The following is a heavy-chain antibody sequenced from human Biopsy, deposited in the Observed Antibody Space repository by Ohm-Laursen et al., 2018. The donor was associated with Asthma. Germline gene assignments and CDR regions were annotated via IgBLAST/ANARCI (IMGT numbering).Heavy chain of an antibody. CDR3: ARDRNYGSDGTCVHYYGVDV. D-gene: IGHD2-15*01. CDR2: IYYSGGT. J-gene: IGHJ6*02. Sequence: TLSLTCRVSGFSLSSGGYYWSWIRHHPGKGLEWIGNIYYSGGTYYNPSLQSRATISIDTSMSQFSLKLKSVTAADTAVYYCARDRNYGSDGTCVHYYGVDVWGPGTTVTVSS. CDR1: GFSLSSGGYY. V-gene: IGHV4-31*03.